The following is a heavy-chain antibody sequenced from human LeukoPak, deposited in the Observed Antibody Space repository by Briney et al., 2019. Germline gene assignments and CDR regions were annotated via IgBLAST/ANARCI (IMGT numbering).Heavy chain of an antibody. J-gene: IGHJ4*02. CDR1: GLTFSSYT. D-gene: IGHD3-10*01. Sequence: GGSLRLSCAASGLTFSSYTMSWVRQAPGKGLEWVSGISGSGGSTYYADSVKGRFTISRDNSKNTLYLQMNSLRAEDTAVYYCAKDRGYYGSGSYPFDYWGQGTLVTVSS. CDR3: AKDRGYYGSGSYPFDY. CDR2: ISGSGGST. V-gene: IGHV3-23*01.